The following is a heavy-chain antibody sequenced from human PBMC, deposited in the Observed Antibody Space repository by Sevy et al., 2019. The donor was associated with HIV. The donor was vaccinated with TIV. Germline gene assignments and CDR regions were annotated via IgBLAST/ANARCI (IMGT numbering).Heavy chain of an antibody. D-gene: IGHD6-19*01. CDR3: ARGWGRSSGYNPSGWFDP. CDR1: GYTFTSYD. V-gene: IGHV1-8*01. CDR2: MNPNSGNT. J-gene: IGHJ5*02. Sequence: ASVKVSCKASGYTFTSYDINWVRQATGQGLEWMGWMNPNSGNTGYAQKFQGRVTMTRNTSISTAYMELSSLRFEDTAVYYCARGWGRSSGYNPSGWFDPWGQGTLVTVSS.